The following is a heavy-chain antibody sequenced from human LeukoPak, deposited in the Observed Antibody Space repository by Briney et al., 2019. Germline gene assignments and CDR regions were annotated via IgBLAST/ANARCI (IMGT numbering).Heavy chain of an antibody. Sequence: SETLSLTCTVSGSSISSYYWSWIRQPPGKGLEWIGYIYYSGSTNYNPSLKSRVTISVDTSKNQFSLKLSSVTAADTAVYYCARGITYYDFWSGSRGLRGFDPWGQGTLVTVSS. V-gene: IGHV4-59*01. CDR3: ARGITYYDFWSGSRGLRGFDP. CDR1: GSSISSYY. D-gene: IGHD3-3*01. J-gene: IGHJ5*02. CDR2: IYYSGST.